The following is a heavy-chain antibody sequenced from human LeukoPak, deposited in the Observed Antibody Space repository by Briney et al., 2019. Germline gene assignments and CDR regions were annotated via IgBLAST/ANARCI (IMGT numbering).Heavy chain of an antibody. CDR2: ISAYNGNT. CDR1: GYTFTSYG. CDR3: ARGRGDEVLPPGLKYYYGMDV. D-gene: IGHD3-10*01. Sequence: ASVKVSCKASGYTFTSYGISWVRQAPGQGLEWMGWISAYNGNTNYAQKLQGRVTMTTDTSTSTAYMELRSLRSDDTAVYYCARGRGDEVLPPGLKYYYGMDVWGQGTTVTVSS. V-gene: IGHV1-18*01. J-gene: IGHJ6*02.